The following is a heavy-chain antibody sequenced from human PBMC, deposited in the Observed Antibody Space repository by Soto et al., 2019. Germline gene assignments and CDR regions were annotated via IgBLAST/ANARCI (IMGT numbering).Heavy chain of an antibody. Sequence: QVQLVQSGDEVKKPGASVKVSCKASGYIFVKYGIAWVRQAPGQGLEWMGWISPYTGNTHSASKVQGRLTMTTDTSTSTAYMDLGSLTSDDTAVYYCPMVDNYVTPTPQDVSGQGTTVTVSS. CDR3: PMVDNYVTPTPQDV. V-gene: IGHV1-18*01. CDR1: GYIFVKYG. D-gene: IGHD3-16*01. J-gene: IGHJ6*02. CDR2: ISPYTGNT.